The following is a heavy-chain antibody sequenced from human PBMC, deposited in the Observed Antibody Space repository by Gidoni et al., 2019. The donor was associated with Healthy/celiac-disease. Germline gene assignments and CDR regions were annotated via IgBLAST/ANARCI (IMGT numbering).Heavy chain of an antibody. CDR1: GVTFSSYS. D-gene: IGHD6-6*01. CDR2: ISSSSSYI. V-gene: IGHV3-21*01. Sequence: EVQLVESGGGLVKPGGSLRLSCAASGVTFSSYSMNWVRQAPGKGLEWVSAISSSSSYIYYADSVKGRFTISRDNAKNSLYLQMNSLRAEDTAVYYCASSSIYAPFDYWGQGTLVTVSS. J-gene: IGHJ4*02. CDR3: ASSSIYAPFDY.